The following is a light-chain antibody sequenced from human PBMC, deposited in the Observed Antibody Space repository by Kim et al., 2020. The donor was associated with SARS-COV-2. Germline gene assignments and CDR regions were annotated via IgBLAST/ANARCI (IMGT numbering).Light chain of an antibody. V-gene: IGLV2-14*03. J-gene: IGLJ3*02. CDR1: SSDVGGYNY. CDR2: DVS. Sequence: QSALTQPASVSGSPGQSITISCTGTSSDVGGYNYVSWYQQHPGKAPKLMIYDVSKQPSGVSNRFSGSKSGNTASLTISGLHAEDEADYYCSSYTSSSTWVVGGGTKL. CDR3: SSYTSSSTWV.